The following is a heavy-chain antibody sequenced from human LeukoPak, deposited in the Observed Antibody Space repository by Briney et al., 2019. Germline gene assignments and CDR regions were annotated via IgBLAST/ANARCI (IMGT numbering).Heavy chain of an antibody. CDR2: INPNSGGT. CDR1: GYTFTGYY. D-gene: IGHD6-13*01. CDR3: ARGPSGIAAAGYYYYYYMDV. V-gene: IGHV1-2*02. Sequence: GASVKVSCKASGYTFTGYYMHWVRQAPGQGLEWMGWINPNSGGTNYAQKFQGRVTMTRDTYISTAYMELSRLRSDDTAVYYCARGPSGIAAAGYYYYYYMDVWGKGTTVTVSS. J-gene: IGHJ6*03.